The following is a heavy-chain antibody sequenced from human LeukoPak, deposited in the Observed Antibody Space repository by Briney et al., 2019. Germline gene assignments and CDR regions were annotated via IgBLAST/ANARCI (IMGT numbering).Heavy chain of an antibody. CDR1: GGSISSYY. CDR2: IYYSGST. V-gene: IGHV4-59*01. CDR3: ARGTGSSWSGYGMDV. J-gene: IGHJ6*02. D-gene: IGHD6-13*01. Sequence: SETLSLTCTVSGGSISSYYWSWIRQPPGKGLEWIGYIYYSGSTNYNPSLKSRVTISVDTSKNQFSLRLSSVTAADTAVHYCARGTGSSWSGYGMDVWGQGTTVTVSS.